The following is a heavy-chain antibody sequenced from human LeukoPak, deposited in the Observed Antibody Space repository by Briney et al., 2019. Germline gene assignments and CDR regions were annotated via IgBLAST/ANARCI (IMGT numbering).Heavy chain of an antibody. CDR3: VRKSYDYVWGSYVDWLDP. CDR2: ISSSGSTI. CDR1: GFTFSSYE. V-gene: IGHV3-48*03. Sequence: GGSLRLSCAASGFTFSSYEMNWVRQAPGKGLEWVSYISSSGSTIYYADSVKGRFTISRDNAKNSLYLQMNSLRAEDTAVYYCVRKSYDYVWGSYVDWLDPWGQGTLVTVSS. D-gene: IGHD3-16*01. J-gene: IGHJ5*02.